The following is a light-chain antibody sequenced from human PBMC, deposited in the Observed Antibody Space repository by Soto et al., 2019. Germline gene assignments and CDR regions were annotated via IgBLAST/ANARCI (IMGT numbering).Light chain of an antibody. J-gene: IGKJ1*01. CDR3: MQGTYWPPT. CDR1: QSLVYSDGNAY. CDR2: TVS. Sequence: DVVMTQSPLSLPVTLGQPASISCRSSQSLVYSDGNAYLNWFQQRPGQSPRRLIYTVSNRDSGVSDGFSGSGSSTDFTLKLIRVEAEEVGVYYCMQGTYWPPTVGQGTKVDSK. V-gene: IGKV2-30*01.